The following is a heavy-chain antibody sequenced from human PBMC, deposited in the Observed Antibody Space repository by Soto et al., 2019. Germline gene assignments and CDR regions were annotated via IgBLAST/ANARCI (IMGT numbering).Heavy chain of an antibody. CDR3: TTDAYITPITVRFDD. V-gene: IGHV3-15*07. CDR1: GFTFSNAW. Sequence: GGSLRLSCAASGFTFSNAWINWVRQTPGRGLEWVGRVKSKNDGGTTDFAAPVKGRFAISRDDSKNMVYLEMNSLQTEDTAMYYCTTDAYITPITVRFDDWGHGTLVTVPS. CDR2: VKSKNDGGTT. J-gene: IGHJ4*01. D-gene: IGHD3-10*01.